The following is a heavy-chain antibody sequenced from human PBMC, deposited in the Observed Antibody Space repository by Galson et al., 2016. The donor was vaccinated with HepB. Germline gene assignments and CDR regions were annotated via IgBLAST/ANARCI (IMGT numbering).Heavy chain of an antibody. D-gene: IGHD2-21*02. CDR3: ARDHSSCAGDCYNFAY. V-gene: IGHV3-33*01. Sequence: SLRLSCAASGFTFSNYGMHWVRQAPGKGLEWVAVVWSDGNNKYYADSVKGRFTISRDNSNNTLCLQMDSLRAEDTAVYYCARDHSSCAGDCYNFAYWGQGTLVTVSS. CDR1: GFTFSNYG. CDR2: VWSDGNNK. J-gene: IGHJ4*02.